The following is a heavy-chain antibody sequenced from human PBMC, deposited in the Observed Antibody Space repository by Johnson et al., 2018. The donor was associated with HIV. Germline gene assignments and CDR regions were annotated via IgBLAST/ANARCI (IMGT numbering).Heavy chain of an antibody. D-gene: IGHD1-14*01. CDR1: GFTFSNAW. CDR2: VKSKTDGGTT. V-gene: IGHV3-15*01. CDR3: TTDYHVVFGAFDI. Sequence: VQLVESGGGLVKPGGSLRLSCAASGFTFSNAWMSWVRQAPGKGLEWVGRVKSKTDGGTTDYAAPVKGRFTISRDDSKNTLYMQMNSLKTEDTAVYYCTTDYHVVFGAFDIWGQGTMVTVSS. J-gene: IGHJ3*02.